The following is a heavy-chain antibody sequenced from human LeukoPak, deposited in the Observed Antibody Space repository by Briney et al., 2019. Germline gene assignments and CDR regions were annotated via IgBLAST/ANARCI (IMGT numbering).Heavy chain of an antibody. CDR1: GGSFSGYY. V-gene: IGHV4-34*01. Sequence: SSETLSLTCTAYGGSFSGYYWSWIRQPPGQGLEWVGEINHSGSTNYNPSLKSRVTISVDTSKNQFSLKLSSVTAADTAVYYCARDWIMVRGVTEYYFDYWGQGTLVTVSS. J-gene: IGHJ4*02. CDR2: INHSGST. CDR3: ARDWIMVRGVTEYYFDY. D-gene: IGHD3-10*01.